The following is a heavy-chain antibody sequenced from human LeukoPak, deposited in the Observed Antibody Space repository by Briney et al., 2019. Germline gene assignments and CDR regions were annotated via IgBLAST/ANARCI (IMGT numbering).Heavy chain of an antibody. CDR2: INHSGST. D-gene: IGHD1-26*01. Sequence: PSETLSLTCAVYGGSFSGYYWSWIRQPPGKGLEWIGEINHSGSTNYNPSLKSRGTISVDTSKNQFSLKLSSVTAADTAVYYCASQVGATSERPRGWFDPWGQGTLVTVSS. CDR3: ASQVGATSERPRGWFDP. CDR1: GGSFSGYY. V-gene: IGHV4-34*01. J-gene: IGHJ5*02.